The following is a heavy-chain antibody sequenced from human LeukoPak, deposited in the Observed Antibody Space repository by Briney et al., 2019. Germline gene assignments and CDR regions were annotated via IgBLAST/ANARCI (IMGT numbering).Heavy chain of an antibody. CDR3: ARGSGSYYDFDY. J-gene: IGHJ4*02. V-gene: IGHV1-8*03. CDR1: GYTFTSYD. CDR2: MNPNSGST. D-gene: IGHD1-26*01. Sequence: GASVKVSCKASGYTFTSYDINWVRQATGQGLEWMGWMNPNSGSTGYAQKFQGRVTITRNTSISTAYMELSSLRSEDTAVYYCARGSGSYYDFDYWGQGTLVTVSS.